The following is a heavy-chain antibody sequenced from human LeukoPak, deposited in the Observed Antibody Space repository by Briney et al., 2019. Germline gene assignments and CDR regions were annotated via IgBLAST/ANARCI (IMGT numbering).Heavy chain of an antibody. V-gene: IGHV3-43*01. CDR3: AKELDTMFFDY. Sequence: GGSLRLSCAPSGFTFDRYTIHWVRQAPGKGLGWVSLAGWAGGTTYYSDSVRGRFTISRDSGKNSVYLQMNSLTTDDPAFYFCAKELDTMFFDYWGQGALVTVSS. J-gene: IGHJ4*02. CDR1: GFTFDRYT. CDR2: AGWAGGTT. D-gene: IGHD3-10*02.